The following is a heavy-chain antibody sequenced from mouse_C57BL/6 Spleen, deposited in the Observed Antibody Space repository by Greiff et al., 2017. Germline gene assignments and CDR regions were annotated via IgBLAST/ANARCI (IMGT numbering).Heavy chain of an antibody. CDR3: ARMKYYGSRRGAMDY. CDR2: IYPGDGDT. V-gene: IGHV1-82*01. Sequence: LVESGPELVKPGASVKISCKASGYAFSSSWMNWVKQRPGKGLEWIGRIYPGDGDTNYNGKFKGKATLTADKSSSTAYMQLSSLTSEDSAVYFWARMKYYGSRRGAMDYWGQGTSVTVSS. CDR1: GYAFSSSW. J-gene: IGHJ4*01. D-gene: IGHD1-1*01.